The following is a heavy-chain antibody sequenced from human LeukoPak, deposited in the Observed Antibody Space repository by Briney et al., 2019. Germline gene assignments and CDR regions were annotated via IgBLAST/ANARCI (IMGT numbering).Heavy chain of an antibody. V-gene: IGHV1-69*01. J-gene: IGHJ5*02. Sequence: GSSVKVSCKASGGTFSSYAISWVRQAPGQGLEWMGGIIPIFGTANYAQKFQGRVTITADESTSTAYMELSSLRSEDTAVYYCARVVAARLILGWLDPWGQGTLVTVSS. D-gene: IGHD6-6*01. CDR3: ARVVAARLILGWLDP. CDR1: GGTFSSYA. CDR2: IIPIFGTA.